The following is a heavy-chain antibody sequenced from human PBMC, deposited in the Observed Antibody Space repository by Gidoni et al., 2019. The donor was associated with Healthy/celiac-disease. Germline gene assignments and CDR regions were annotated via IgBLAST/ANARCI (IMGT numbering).Heavy chain of an antibody. D-gene: IGHD1-7*01. V-gene: IGHV3-7*01. Sequence: EVQLVESGGGLVQPGGSLRLSCGAYGFTFSSYWMGWVRQAPGKGLEWVANIKQDGSEKYYVDSVKGRFTISRDNAKNSLYLQMNSLRAEDTAVYYCAREHNWNYDYWGQGTLVTVSS. CDR2: IKQDGSEK. CDR1: GFTFSSYW. CDR3: AREHNWNYDY. J-gene: IGHJ4*02.